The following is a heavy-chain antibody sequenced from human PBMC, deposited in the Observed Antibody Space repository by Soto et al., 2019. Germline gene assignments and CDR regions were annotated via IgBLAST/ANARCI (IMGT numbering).Heavy chain of an antibody. J-gene: IGHJ4*02. CDR3: ARARVDYFDY. Sequence: PSETLSLTCTVSGCSISSYYWSWIRQPPGKGLEWIGYIYYSGSTNYNPSLKSRVTISVDTSKNQFSLKLSSVTAADTAVYYCARARVDYFDYWGQGTLVTVS. CDR1: GCSISSYY. CDR2: IYYSGST. D-gene: IGHD2-15*01. V-gene: IGHV4-59*01.